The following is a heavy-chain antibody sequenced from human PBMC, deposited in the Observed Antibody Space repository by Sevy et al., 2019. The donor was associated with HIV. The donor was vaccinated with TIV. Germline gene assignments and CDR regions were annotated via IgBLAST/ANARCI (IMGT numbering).Heavy chain of an antibody. D-gene: IGHD3-3*01. Sequence: GGSLRLSCAASGFTFSGSAMHWVRQASGKGLEWVGRIRSKANSYATAYAASVKGRFTISRDDSKNTAYLQMNSLKTEDTAVYYCTRRGDFWSGYYNDYYYGMDVWGQGTTVTVSS. CDR2: IRSKANSYAT. V-gene: IGHV3-73*01. CDR3: TRRGDFWSGYYNDYYYGMDV. J-gene: IGHJ6*02. CDR1: GFTFSGSA.